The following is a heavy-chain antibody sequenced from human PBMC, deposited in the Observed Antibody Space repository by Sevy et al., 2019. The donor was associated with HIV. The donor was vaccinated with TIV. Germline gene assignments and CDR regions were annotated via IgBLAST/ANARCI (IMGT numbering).Heavy chain of an antibody. D-gene: IGHD3-3*01. J-gene: IGHJ4*02. CDR2: ASAYNGNT. CDR1: GYTFTKYG. Sequence: ASVKVSCKASGYTFTKYGFSWVRQAPGQGLEWMGWASAYNGNTNYGQKLQGRVTLTTDTSTRTAYMELRRLRSDDTAVYYCARDSTLFGGGDYRGQGTLVTVSS. V-gene: IGHV1-18*01. CDR3: ARDSTLFGGGDY.